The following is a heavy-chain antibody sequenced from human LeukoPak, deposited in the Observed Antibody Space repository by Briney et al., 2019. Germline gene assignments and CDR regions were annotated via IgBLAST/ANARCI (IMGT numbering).Heavy chain of an antibody. CDR1: GGSFSGYY. J-gene: IGHJ6*02. V-gene: IGHV4-34*01. Sequence: PSETLSLTCAVYGGSFSGYYWSWIRQPPGKGLEWIGEINHSGSTNYNPSLKSRVTISVDTSKNQFSLKLSSVTAADTAVYYCARELRYFDWLSTRGVDVWGQGTTVTVSS. CDR2: INHSGST. CDR3: ARELRYFDWLSTRGVDV. D-gene: IGHD3-9*01.